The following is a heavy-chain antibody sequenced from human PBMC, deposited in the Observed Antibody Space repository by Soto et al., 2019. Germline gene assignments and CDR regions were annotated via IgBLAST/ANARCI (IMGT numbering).Heavy chain of an antibody. Sequence: ASVKVSCKASGYTFTGYYMHWVRQAPGQGLEWMGWINPNSGGTNYAQKFQGWVTMTRDTSISTAYMELSRLRSDDTAVYFCARAGGIQLWRSFEYWERGTRVTVSS. V-gene: IGHV1-2*04. CDR2: INPNSGGT. CDR1: GYTFTGYY. J-gene: IGHJ4*02. D-gene: IGHD5-18*01. CDR3: ARAGGIQLWRSFEY.